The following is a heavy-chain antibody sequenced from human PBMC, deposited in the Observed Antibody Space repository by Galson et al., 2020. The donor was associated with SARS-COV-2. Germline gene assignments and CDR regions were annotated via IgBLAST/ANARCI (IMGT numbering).Heavy chain of an antibody. J-gene: IGHJ3*02. Sequence: SLRLSCAASEFTFDDYAMPWVRQAPGKGLEWVSGIRWNSGSIGHADSVKGRFTISRDNAKNSLYLQTNSLRAEDTALYYCAKGRYFDWLCLTSGVNDGFDIWGQGTMVTVSS. CDR3: AKGRYFDWLCLTSGVNDGFDI. D-gene: IGHD3-9*01. V-gene: IGHV3-9*01. CDR2: IRWNSGSI. CDR1: EFTFDDYA.